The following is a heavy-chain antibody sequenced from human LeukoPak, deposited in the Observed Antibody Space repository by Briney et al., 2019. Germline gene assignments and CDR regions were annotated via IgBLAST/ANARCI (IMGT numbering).Heavy chain of an antibody. V-gene: IGHV3-33*06. D-gene: IGHD3-22*01. CDR2: IWYDGSNK. Sequence: GGSPRLSCAASGFTFSSYGMHWVRQAPGKGLEWVAVIWYDGSNKYYADSVKGRFTISRDNSKNTLYLQMNSLRAEDTAVYYCAKDLFISGYYDSSGYDDAFDIWGQGTMVTVS. J-gene: IGHJ3*02. CDR3: AKDLFISGYYDSSGYDDAFDI. CDR1: GFTFSSYG.